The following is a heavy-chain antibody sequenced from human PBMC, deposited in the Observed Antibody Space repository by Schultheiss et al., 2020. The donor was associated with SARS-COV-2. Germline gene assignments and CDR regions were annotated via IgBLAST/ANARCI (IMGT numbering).Heavy chain of an antibody. CDR1: GGSISSGGYY. CDR3: ARDYYGSGRIWGY. J-gene: IGHJ4*02. CDR2: IYYSGST. D-gene: IGHD3-10*01. V-gene: IGHV4-61*08. Sequence: SETLSLTCTVSGGSISSGGYYWSWIRQHPGKGLEWIGYIYYSGSTNYNPSLKSRVTISVDTSKNQFSLKLSSVTAADTAVYYCARDYYGSGRIWGYWGQGTLVTVSS.